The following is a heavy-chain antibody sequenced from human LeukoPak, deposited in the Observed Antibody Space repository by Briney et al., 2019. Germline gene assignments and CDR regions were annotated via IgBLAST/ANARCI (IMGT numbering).Heavy chain of an antibody. CDR2: ISGSGGST. V-gene: IGHV3-23*01. D-gene: IGHD3-22*01. CDR3: AKGPQVGSGYHPDY. CDR1: GFTFSSYA. J-gene: IGHJ4*02. Sequence: GGSLRLSCAASGFTFSSYAMSWVRQAPGKGLEWVSAISGSGGSTYYADSVKGRFTISRDYSKNTLRLQMNSLRVEDTAIDYCAKGPQVGSGYHPDYWGQGTLVTVSS.